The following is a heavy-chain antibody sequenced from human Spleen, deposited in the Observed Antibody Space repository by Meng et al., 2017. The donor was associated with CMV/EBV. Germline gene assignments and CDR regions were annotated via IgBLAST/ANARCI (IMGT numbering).Heavy chain of an antibody. CDR1: GGSFSGYS. V-gene: IGHV4-34*01. CDR3: AREGTIFGVVIGGFFDY. J-gene: IGHJ4*02. CDR2: INHSGST. D-gene: IGHD3-3*01. Sequence: QVQLQPWGAGLVKPSETLSLTCAVSGGSFSGYSWSWIRQPPGKGLEWIGEINHSGSTNYNPSLKSRVTISVDTSKNQFSLKLSSVTAADTAVYYCAREGTIFGVVIGGFFDYWGQGTLVTVSA.